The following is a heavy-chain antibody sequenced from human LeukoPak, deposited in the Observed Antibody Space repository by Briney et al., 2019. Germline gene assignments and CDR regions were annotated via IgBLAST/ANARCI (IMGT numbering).Heavy chain of an antibody. Sequence: ASVKVSCKASGYNFIGYGMHWVRQAPGQRPEWTGWFNAGNGNTKYSQKFQGRVTITRDTSANTAYMELSSLRSEDTAVYYCARAKTGYSSGWYNFWGQGTLVTVSS. D-gene: IGHD6-19*01. CDR1: GYNFIGYG. J-gene: IGHJ4*02. CDR3: ARAKTGYSSGWYNF. V-gene: IGHV1-3*01. CDR2: FNAGNGNT.